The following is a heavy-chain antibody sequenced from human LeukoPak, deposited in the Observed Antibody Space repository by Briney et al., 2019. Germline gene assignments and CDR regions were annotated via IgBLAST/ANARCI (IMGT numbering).Heavy chain of an antibody. V-gene: IGHV1-8*01. Sequence: ASVKVSCKASGYRLRNHGINWVRQATGQGLEWMGWMNPNSGNTGYAQKFQGRVTMTRNTSISTAYMELSSLRSEDTAVYYCARGLGCTNGVCYNYWGQGTLVTVSS. CDR3: ARGLGCTNGVCYNY. D-gene: IGHD2-8*01. CDR1: GYRLRNHG. J-gene: IGHJ4*02. CDR2: MNPNSGNT.